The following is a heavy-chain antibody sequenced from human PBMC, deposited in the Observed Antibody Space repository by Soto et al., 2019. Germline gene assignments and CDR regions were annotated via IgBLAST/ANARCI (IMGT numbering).Heavy chain of an antibody. J-gene: IGHJ4*02. CDR3: TRVRDSENYFDY. CDR1: GFTFSNYW. V-gene: IGHV3-74*01. CDR2: INSDGSSI. D-gene: IGHD1-26*01. Sequence: EVQLAESGGGLVQPGGSLRLSCAASGFTFSNYWMNWVRQGPGKGLVWVSRINSDGSSIDYADSVKSRFTISRDNAKNTLYLEMNSVRAEDTAVYYCTRVRDSENYFDYWGQGTLVTVSS.